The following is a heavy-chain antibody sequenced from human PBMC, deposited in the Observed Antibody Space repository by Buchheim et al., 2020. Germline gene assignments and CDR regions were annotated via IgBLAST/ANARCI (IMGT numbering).Heavy chain of an antibody. CDR1: GFTFSSYA. Sequence: QVQLVESGGGVVQPGRSLRLSCAASGFTFSSYAMHWVRQAPGKGLEWVAVISYDGSNKYYADSVKGRFTISRDNSKNTLYLQMNSLRAEDTAVYYCARVRRVVYAILGSPNYYYYGMDVWGQGTT. V-gene: IGHV3-30-3*01. J-gene: IGHJ6*02. D-gene: IGHD2-8*02. CDR2: ISYDGSNK. CDR3: ARVRRVVYAILGSPNYYYYGMDV.